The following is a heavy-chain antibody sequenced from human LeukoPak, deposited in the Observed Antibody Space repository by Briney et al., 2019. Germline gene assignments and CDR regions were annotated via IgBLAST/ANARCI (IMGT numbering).Heavy chain of an antibody. CDR1: GYTFTSYG. V-gene: IGHV1-18*01. Sequence: ASVQVSCKASGYTFTSYGISWVRQAPGQGLEWMGWISAYNGNTNYAQKLQGRVTMTTDTSTSTAYMELRSLRSDDTAVYYCARDSDYYGSGSYFLRSPVDYWGQGTLVTVSS. CDR3: ARDSDYYGSGSYFLRSPVDY. J-gene: IGHJ4*02. D-gene: IGHD3-10*01. CDR2: ISAYNGNT.